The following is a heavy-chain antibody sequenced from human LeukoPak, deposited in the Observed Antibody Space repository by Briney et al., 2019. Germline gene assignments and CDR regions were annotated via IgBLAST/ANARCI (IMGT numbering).Heavy chain of an antibody. V-gene: IGHV3-9*01. CDR2: INLGGGTV. CDR1: GLTFDDSG. J-gene: IGHJ6*02. CDR3: ARGGSYRAPDYNYYYGMDV. Sequence: PGGSLRLSCAAAGLTFDDSGMHWVRQVPGKGLEWVSGINLGGGTVGYADSVKGRFTISRDNAKNSLYLQMSSLRADDTAVYYCARGGSYRAPDYNYYYGMDVWGQGTTVTVSS. D-gene: IGHD3-16*02.